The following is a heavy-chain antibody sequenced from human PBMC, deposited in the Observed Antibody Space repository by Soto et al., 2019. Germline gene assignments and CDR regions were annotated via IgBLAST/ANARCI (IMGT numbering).Heavy chain of an antibody. CDR3: AKAPIVVVVAADYFDY. CDR2: ISSSGGST. CDR1: GFTFSSYA. J-gene: IGHJ4*02. D-gene: IGHD2-15*01. Sequence: EVQLLESGGGLVQPGGSLRLSCAASGFTFSSYAMSWVRQAPGKGLEWVSAISSSGGSTYYADSVKGRFTISRDNSKNTLYLQMNSLRAEDTAVYYCAKAPIVVVVAADYFDYWGQGTLVTVSS. V-gene: IGHV3-23*01.